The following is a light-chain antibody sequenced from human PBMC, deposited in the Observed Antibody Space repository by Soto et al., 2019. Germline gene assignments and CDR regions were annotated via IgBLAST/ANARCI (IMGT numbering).Light chain of an antibody. CDR1: QTVSTN. V-gene: IGKV3D-15*01. CDR3: QQYNNWPQT. CDR2: GAS. J-gene: IGKJ1*01. Sequence: EIVLTQSPGTLSLSPGERATLSCRASQTVSTNYLAWYQQKPGQAPRLLIYGASKRATGIPARFSGSGSGTEFTLTISSLQSEDFAVYYCQQYNNWPQTFGQGTRWIS.